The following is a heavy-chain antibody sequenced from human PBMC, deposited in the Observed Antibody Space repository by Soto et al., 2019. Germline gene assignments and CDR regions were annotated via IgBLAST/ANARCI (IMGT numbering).Heavy chain of an antibody. D-gene: IGHD1-1*01. CDR2: ITTAGAT. Sequence: EVQLVESGGGLVQPGGSLRLSCAASGFIFNNYDMHWVRQATGKGLEWVSVITTAGATYYPDSVKGRFTSSRENAKNSFYLQMNSLRAVDTAVYYCARMTTTDAMDVWGHGTTVTVSS. V-gene: IGHV3-13*01. J-gene: IGHJ6*02. CDR1: GFIFNNYD. CDR3: ARMTTTDAMDV.